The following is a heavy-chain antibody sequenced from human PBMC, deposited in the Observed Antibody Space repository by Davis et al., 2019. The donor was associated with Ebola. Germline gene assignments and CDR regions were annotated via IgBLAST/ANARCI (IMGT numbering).Heavy chain of an antibody. J-gene: IGHJ4*02. CDR2: IYHSGST. CDR3: ARHWGYSGNFDY. V-gene: IGHV4-39*01. Sequence: MPSETLSLTCTVSGGSISSGDYYWSWIRQPPGKGLEWIGEIYHSGSTNYNPSLKSRVTISVDTSKNQFSLKLSSVTAADTAVYYCARHWGYSGNFDYWGQGTLVTVSS. D-gene: IGHD5-12*01. CDR1: GGSISSGDYY.